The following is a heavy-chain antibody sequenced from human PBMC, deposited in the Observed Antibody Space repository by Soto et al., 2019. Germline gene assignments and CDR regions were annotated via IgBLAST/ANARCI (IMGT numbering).Heavy chain of an antibody. CDR3: AKTIVPAGIDAFDV. J-gene: IGHJ3*01. D-gene: IGHD2-2*02. V-gene: IGHV3-23*01. CDR1: GFTLSSYA. CDR2: ISASGSDT. Sequence: EVQLLESGGYLIQAGGSLRLSCEASGFTLSSYALTWVRQGPGKGLEWVSVISASGSDTFFRDSVKGRFTISRDTSKNTLYLQMNSLRVEDTAVYYCAKTIVPAGIDAFDVWGRGTIVTVSS.